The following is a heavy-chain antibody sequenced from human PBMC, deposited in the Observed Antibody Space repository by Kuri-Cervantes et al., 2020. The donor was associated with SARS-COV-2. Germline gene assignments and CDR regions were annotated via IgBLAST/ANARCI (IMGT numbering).Heavy chain of an antibody. V-gene: IGHV3-23*01. CDR3: AKDGGSYSFSSAYGMDV. J-gene: IGHJ6*02. CDR1: GFTFSSYA. D-gene: IGHD1-26*01. Sequence: GESLKISCAASGFTFSSYAMSWVRQAPGKGLEWVSSISGSGHSTYYADSVKGRVTISRDTSKNTLYLQMNSLRAEDTAVYYCAKDGGSYSFSSAYGMDVWGQGTTVTVSS. CDR2: ISGSGHST.